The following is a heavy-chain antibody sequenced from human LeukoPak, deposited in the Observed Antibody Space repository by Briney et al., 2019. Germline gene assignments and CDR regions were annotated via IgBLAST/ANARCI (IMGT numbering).Heavy chain of an antibody. CDR2: ISGSGGST. V-gene: IGHV3-23*01. J-gene: IGHJ3*02. CDR3: AKGMYYYDSGEDAFDI. D-gene: IGHD3-22*01. CDR1: GFTFSSYA. Sequence: GGSLRLSCAASGFTFSSYAMSWVRQAPGKGLEWVSAISGSGGSTYYADSVKGRFTISRDNSKNTLYLQMNSLRAEDTAVYYCAKGMYYYDSGEDAFDIWGQGTMVTVSS.